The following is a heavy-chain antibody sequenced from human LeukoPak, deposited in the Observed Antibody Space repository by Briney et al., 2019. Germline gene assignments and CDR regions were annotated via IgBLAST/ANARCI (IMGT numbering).Heavy chain of an antibody. J-gene: IGHJ5*02. CDR3: ASDSRTLTTVTHWFDR. D-gene: IGHD4-17*01. V-gene: IGHV3-21*01. CDR2: ISSSSGSI. Sequence: GGSLRLSCAAAGFTFSIHTMNWVRQAPGEGLEWVSSISSSSGSIYYADSVKGRFTISRDNAKSSLYLQMNSLRAEDTPVYYCASDSRTLTTVTHWFDRWGQGTLVTVSS. CDR1: GFTFSIHT.